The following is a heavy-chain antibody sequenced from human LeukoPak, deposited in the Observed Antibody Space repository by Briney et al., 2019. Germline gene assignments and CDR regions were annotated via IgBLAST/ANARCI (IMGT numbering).Heavy chain of an antibody. CDR1: GGSITSYY. CDR2: IYTSGTT. CDR3: ARSLWFGEGNWFDP. D-gene: IGHD3-10*01. V-gene: IGHV4-4*07. Sequence: SETLSLTCTVSGGSITSYYWSWIRQPAGKGLEWIGRIYTSGTTRYSPTLKKRVTMSLDTSKNQFSLKMSSVTAADTAVYYCARSLWFGEGNWFDPWGQGTLVTVSS. J-gene: IGHJ5*02.